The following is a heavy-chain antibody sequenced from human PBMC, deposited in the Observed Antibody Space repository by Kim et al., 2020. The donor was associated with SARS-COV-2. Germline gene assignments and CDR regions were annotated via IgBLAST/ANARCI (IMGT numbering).Heavy chain of an antibody. D-gene: IGHD6-19*01. CDR3: ARDFNLGSSGWYRVDLSGYYFDY. J-gene: IGHJ4*02. CDR2: INPNSGGT. Sequence: ASVKVSCKASGYTFTGYYMHWVRQAPGQGLEWMGWINPNSGGTNYAQKFQGRVTMTRDTSISTAYMELSRLRSDDTAVYYCARDFNLGSSGWYRVDLSGYYFDYWGQGTLVTVSS. CDR1: GYTFTGYY. V-gene: IGHV1-2*02.